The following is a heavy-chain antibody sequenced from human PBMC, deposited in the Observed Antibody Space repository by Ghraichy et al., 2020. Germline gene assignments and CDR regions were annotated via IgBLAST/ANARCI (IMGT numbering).Heavy chain of an antibody. CDR1: GGTFSSYA. CDR3: ARNIAVAGTTYGMDV. V-gene: IGHV1-69*13. J-gene: IGHJ6*02. D-gene: IGHD6-19*01. Sequence: SVKVSCKASGGTFSSYAISWVRQAPGQGLEWMGGIIPIFGTANYAQKFQGRVTITADESTSTAYMELSSLRSEDTAVYYCARNIAVAGTTYGMDVWGQGTTVTVSS. CDR2: IIPIFGTA.